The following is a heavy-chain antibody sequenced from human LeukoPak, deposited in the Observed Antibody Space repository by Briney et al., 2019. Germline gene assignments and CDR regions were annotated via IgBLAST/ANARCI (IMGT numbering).Heavy chain of an antibody. CDR2: MKPNSGNT. CDR3: ARDGGVSGELLDY. V-gene: IGHV1-8*01. Sequence: ASVKVSCKASGYTFTSYDINWVRQATGQGLEWMGWMKPNSGNTGYAQKFQGRVTMTRNTSISTAYIELSSLRSEDTAVYYCARDGGVSGELLDYWGQGTLVTVSS. D-gene: IGHD3-10*01. J-gene: IGHJ4*02. CDR1: GYTFTSYD.